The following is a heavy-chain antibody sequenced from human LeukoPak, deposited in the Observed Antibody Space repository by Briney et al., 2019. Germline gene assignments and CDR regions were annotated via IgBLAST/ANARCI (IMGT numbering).Heavy chain of an antibody. CDR2: INPNSGGT. V-gene: IGHV1-2*02. D-gene: IGHD3-3*01. CDR3: ARDPGVGDSNDDY. CDR1: GYTFTGYY. Sequence: GASVKVSCKASGYTFTGYYMHWVRQAPGQGLEWMGWINPNSGGTNYAQKFQGRVTMTRDTSISTAYMELSRLRSDDTAVYYCARDPGVGDSNDDYWGQGTLVTVSS. J-gene: IGHJ4*02.